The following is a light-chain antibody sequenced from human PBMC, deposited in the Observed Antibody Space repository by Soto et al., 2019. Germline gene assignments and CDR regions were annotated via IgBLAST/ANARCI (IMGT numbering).Light chain of an antibody. CDR1: QSITSSY. CDR2: GAS. Sequence: EIVLTQSPGTLSLSPGERATLSYRASQSITSSYLAWYQQKPGQAPRLLIYGASRRATDIPDRFSGSGSGTDFTLTISRLEPEDFAVYYCQLYDSPSYTFGQGTKLEIK. V-gene: IGKV3-20*01. CDR3: QLYDSPSYT. J-gene: IGKJ2*01.